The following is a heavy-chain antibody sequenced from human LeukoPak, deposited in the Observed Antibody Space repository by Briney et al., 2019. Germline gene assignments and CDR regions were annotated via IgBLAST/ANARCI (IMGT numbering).Heavy chain of an antibody. CDR2: IIPIFGTA. V-gene: IGHV1-69*13. D-gene: IGHD3-22*01. CDR1: GGTFSSYA. Sequence: SVNVSCKASGGTFSSYAISWVRQAPGQGLEWMGGIIPIFGTANYAQKFQGRVTITADESTSTAYMELSSLRSEDTAVYYCARPRLHYYDSSGLYYFDYWGQGTLVTVSS. CDR3: ARPRLHYYDSSGLYYFDY. J-gene: IGHJ4*02.